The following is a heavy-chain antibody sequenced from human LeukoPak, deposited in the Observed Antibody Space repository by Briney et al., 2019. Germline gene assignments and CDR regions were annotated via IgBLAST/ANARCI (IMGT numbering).Heavy chain of an antibody. V-gene: IGHV3-23*01. D-gene: IGHD3-22*01. CDR1: RFTFSSYA. CDR2: ISGSGGGT. J-gene: IGHJ4*02. CDR3: AKGQTYYYDSSGYVFDY. Sequence: PGGSLRLSCAASRFTFSSYAMSWVRQAPGKGLEWVSAISGSGGGTYYADSVKGRFTISRDNSKNTLYLQMNSLRAEDTAVYYCAKGQTYYYDSSGYVFDYWGQGTLVTVSS.